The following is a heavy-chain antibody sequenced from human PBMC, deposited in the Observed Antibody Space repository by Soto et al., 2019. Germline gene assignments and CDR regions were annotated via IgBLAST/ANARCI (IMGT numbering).Heavy chain of an antibody. CDR2: SIGPSGNT. CDR1: GFTFSNSG. V-gene: IGHV3-23*01. Sequence: EVQLLESGGDLVQPGGSLRLVCAASGFTFSNSGMRWVRQAPGQGLEWVSSIGPSGNTYYSDAVKGRFTISRDISKNTLFLHMDSLRAEDTATYYCAKLLHIAYSHVMDGWGQGTTVTVSS. D-gene: IGHD2-15*01. J-gene: IGHJ6*02. CDR3: AKLLHIAYSHVMDG.